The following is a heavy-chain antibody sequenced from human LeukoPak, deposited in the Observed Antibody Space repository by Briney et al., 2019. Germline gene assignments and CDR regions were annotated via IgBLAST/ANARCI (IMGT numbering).Heavy chain of an antibody. D-gene: IGHD3-3*01. J-gene: IGHJ4*02. CDR2: ISGSGGST. Sequence: GGSLRLSCAASGFTFSSYAMSWVRQAPGEGLEWVSAISGSGGSTYYADSVKGRFTISRDNSKNTLYLQMNSLRAEDTAVYYCARPYDFWSGYYPTYYFDYWGQGTLVTVSS. CDR3: ARPYDFWSGYYPTYYFDY. CDR1: GFTFSSYA. V-gene: IGHV3-23*01.